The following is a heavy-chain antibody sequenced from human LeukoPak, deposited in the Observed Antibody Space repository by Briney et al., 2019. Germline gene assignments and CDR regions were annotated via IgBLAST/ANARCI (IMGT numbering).Heavy chain of an antibody. J-gene: IGHJ4*02. CDR3: ARGGGYTYGYYFDS. Sequence: RAGGSLRLSCAASGFTFSSYDMHWVRQVTGKGLEWVSAIGTAGDTYYLGSVKGRFTISRENAENSLYLQMNSLRAGDTAVYYCARGGGYTYGYYFDSRGQGTLVTVSS. V-gene: IGHV3-13*01. CDR1: GFTFSSYD. CDR2: IGTAGDT. D-gene: IGHD5-18*01.